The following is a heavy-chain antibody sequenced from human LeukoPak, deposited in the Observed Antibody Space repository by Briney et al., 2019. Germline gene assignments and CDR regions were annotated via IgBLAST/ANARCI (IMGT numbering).Heavy chain of an antibody. V-gene: IGHV1-2*02. J-gene: IGHJ6*02. CDR2: INPNSGGT. CDR3: GRDLVLPRALWFGESPLDYGMDV. Sequence: GASVKVSCKASGYTFTGYYMHWVRQAPGQGLEWMGWINPNSGGTNYAQKFQGRVTMTRETSISTAYMELSRLRSNETAVYYCGRDLVLPRALWFGESPLDYGMDVWGQGPTVTVSS. CDR1: GYTFTGYY. D-gene: IGHD3-10*01.